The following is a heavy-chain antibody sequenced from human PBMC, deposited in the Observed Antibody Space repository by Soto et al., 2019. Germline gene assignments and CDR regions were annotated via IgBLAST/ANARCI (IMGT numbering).Heavy chain of an antibody. V-gene: IGHV3-30-3*01. CDR2: ISYDGNTK. D-gene: IGHD2-2*03. CDR3: AMDNLVRVGWTADMDV. Sequence: QAQLVESGGGVVQPGRSLRLSCAASGFTFSSSAMHWVRQAPGKGLDWVAVISYDGNTKYYEDSVRGRFSISRDNSNDTLYLQMNSLTTEDTGLYFCAMDNLVRVGWTADMDVWGQGTTVTVSS. CDR1: GFTFSSSA. J-gene: IGHJ6*02.